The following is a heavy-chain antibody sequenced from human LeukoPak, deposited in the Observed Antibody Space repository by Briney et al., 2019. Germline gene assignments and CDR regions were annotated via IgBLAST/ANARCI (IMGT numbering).Heavy chain of an antibody. V-gene: IGHV3-23*01. Sequence: PGGSLRLSCAASGFTFSSYAMSWVRQAPGKGLEWVSAISGSGGSTYYADSVKGRFTISRDNAKNSLYLQMNSLRAEDTALYYCAKDIFVKSRYYYYYYGMDVWGQGTTVTVSS. D-gene: IGHD3-16*02. CDR2: ISGSGGST. CDR3: AKDIFVKSRYYYYYYGMDV. J-gene: IGHJ6*02. CDR1: GFTFSSYA.